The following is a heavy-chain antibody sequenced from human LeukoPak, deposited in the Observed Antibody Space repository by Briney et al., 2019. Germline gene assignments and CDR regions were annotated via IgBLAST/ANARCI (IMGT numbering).Heavy chain of an antibody. J-gene: IGHJ4*02. Sequence: ASVKVSFKASGYTFTGYYMHWVRQAPGQGLEWMGWINPNSGGTNYAQKFQGRVTMTRDTSISTAYMELSRLRSDDTAVYYCARDQSKTVVPAANWGQGTLVTVSS. CDR1: GYTFTGYY. V-gene: IGHV1-2*02. CDR3: ARDQSKTVVPAAN. D-gene: IGHD2-2*01. CDR2: INPNSGGT.